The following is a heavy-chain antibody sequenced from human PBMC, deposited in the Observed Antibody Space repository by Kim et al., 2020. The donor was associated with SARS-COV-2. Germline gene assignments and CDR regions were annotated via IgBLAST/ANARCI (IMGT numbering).Heavy chain of an antibody. V-gene: IGHV4-4*02. CDR1: GGSISSSNC. Sequence: SETLSLTCAVSGGSISSSNCWGWVGQPPGKGRGWIGEIYHSGCPNYNPPLKSRFTISVDRSKNQFSLKLSSVTAADTAVYYCARVRAAAGTVDYWGQGTLVTVSS. D-gene: IGHD6-13*01. CDR2: IYHSGCP. J-gene: IGHJ4*02. CDR3: ARVRAAAGTVDY.